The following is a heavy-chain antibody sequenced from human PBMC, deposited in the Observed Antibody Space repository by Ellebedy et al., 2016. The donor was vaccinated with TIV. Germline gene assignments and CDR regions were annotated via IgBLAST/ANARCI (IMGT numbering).Heavy chain of an antibody. J-gene: IGHJ6*02. CDR1: GGSFSGYY. V-gene: IGHV4-34*01. CDR2: INHSGST. D-gene: IGHD6-13*01. CDR3: ASRSQSYSSSSGYFYGMDV. Sequence: SETLSLTCAVYGGSFSGYYWSWIRQPPGKGLEWIGEINHSGSTNYNPSLKSRVTISVDTSKNQFSLKLSSVTAADTAVYYCASRSQSYSSSSGYFYGMDVWGQGTTVTVSS.